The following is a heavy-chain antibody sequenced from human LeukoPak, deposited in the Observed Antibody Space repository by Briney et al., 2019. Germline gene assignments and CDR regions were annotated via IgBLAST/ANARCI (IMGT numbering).Heavy chain of an antibody. CDR1: GFTFSTYS. CDR3: ARIQLNSYYYYMDA. J-gene: IGHJ6*03. V-gene: IGHV3-21*01. Sequence: PGGSLRLSCAASGFTFSTYSMNWVRQAPGEGLEWVSSISSSSYIYYADSLKGRFTISRDNAKNSLYLQMNSLRAEDTAVYYCARIQLNSYYYYMDAWGKGTTVTVSS. D-gene: IGHD2-2*01. CDR2: ISSSSYI.